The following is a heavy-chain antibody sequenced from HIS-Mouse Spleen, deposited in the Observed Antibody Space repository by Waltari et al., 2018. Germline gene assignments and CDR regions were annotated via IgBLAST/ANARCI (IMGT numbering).Heavy chain of an antibody. Sequence: QVQLVQSGAEVKKPGASVKVSCKASGYTFTGYYMHWVRKAPGQGLEWRGWINPNSGGTNYAQKFQGRVTMTRDTSIRAAYMELSRRRSDDTAVYYCAREEGTGDNFDYWGQGTLVTVSS. J-gene: IGHJ4*02. CDR3: AREEGTGDNFDY. V-gene: IGHV1-2*02. D-gene: IGHD7-27*01. CDR1: GYTFTGYY. CDR2: INPNSGGT.